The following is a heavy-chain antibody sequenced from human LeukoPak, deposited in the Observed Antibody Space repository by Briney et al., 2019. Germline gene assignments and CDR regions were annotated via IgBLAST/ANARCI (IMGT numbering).Heavy chain of an antibody. CDR3: ARQRSLGYFDY. V-gene: IGHV3-30-3*01. D-gene: IGHD3-16*01. Sequence: PGRSLRLSCAASGFTFNTYNLHWVRQAPGKGLEWVAVILYDGSNRYYADSAKGRFTISRDNSKNTLSLQMNSLRTEDTAVYYCARQRSLGYFDYWGQGTLVTVSS. CDR1: GFTFNTYN. CDR2: ILYDGSNR. J-gene: IGHJ4*02.